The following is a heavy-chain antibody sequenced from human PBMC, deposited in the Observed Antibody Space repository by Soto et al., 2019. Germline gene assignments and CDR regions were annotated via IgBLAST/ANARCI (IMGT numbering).Heavy chain of an antibody. V-gene: IGHV4-34*01. J-gene: IGHJ5*02. Sequence: PSETLSLTCAVYGGSFSGYYWSWIRQPPLTRPEWIGEVNHSGSTNYNPSLKSRVTISVDTSKNQFYLKLSSVTAADTAVYYCARRGGDIVVVPAAIGWFDPWGQGTLVTVSS. CDR1: GGSFSGYY. D-gene: IGHD2-2*01. CDR3: ARRGGDIVVVPAAIGWFDP. CDR2: VNHSGST.